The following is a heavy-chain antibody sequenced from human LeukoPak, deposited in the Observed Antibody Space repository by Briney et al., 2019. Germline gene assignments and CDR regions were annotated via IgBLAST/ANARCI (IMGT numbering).Heavy chain of an antibody. D-gene: IGHD2-2*01. CDR1: GYRFTSYW. CDR2: IYPGDSDT. Sequence: GESLKISCKGSGYRFTSYWIGWVRQMPGKGLEWMGIIYPGDSDTRYSPSFQGQVTISADKSISTAYLQWSSLKASDTAMYYRARASGYCSSTSCYRYLDYWGQGTLVTVSA. V-gene: IGHV5-51*01. J-gene: IGHJ4*02. CDR3: ARASGYCSSTSCYRYLDY.